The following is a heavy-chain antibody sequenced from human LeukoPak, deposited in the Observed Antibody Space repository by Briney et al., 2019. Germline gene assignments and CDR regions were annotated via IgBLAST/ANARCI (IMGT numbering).Heavy chain of an antibody. CDR1: GFTFSSYW. CDR2: IKQDGSEK. J-gene: IGHJ4*02. CDR3: ARETRRIYGDYYYFDY. V-gene: IGHV3-7*01. D-gene: IGHD4-17*01. Sequence: GGSLRLSCAASGFTFSSYWMSWVRQAPGKGLEWVANIKQDGSEKYYVDSVKGRFTISRDNAKNSLYLQMNSLRAEDTAVYYCARETRRIYGDYYYFDYWGQGTLVTVSS.